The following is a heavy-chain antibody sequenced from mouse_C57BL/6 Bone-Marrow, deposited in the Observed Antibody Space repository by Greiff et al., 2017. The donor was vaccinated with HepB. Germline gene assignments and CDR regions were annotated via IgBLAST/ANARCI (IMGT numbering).Heavy chain of an antibody. CDR2: FHPYNDDT. D-gene: IGHD2-4*01. Sequence: QVQLQQSGAELVKPGASVKMSCKASGYTFTTYPIEWMKQNPGQSLEWIGNFHPYNDDTKYNEKFKGKATLTAEKSSSTAYLELSRLTSDDSAVYYCARRQDNDGGGGFAYWGQGTLVTVSA. CDR3: ARRQDNDGGGGFAY. V-gene: IGHV1-47*01. J-gene: IGHJ3*01. CDR1: GYTFTTYP.